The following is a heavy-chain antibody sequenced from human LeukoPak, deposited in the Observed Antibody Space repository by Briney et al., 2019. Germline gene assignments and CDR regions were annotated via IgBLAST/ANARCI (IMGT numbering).Heavy chain of an antibody. D-gene: IGHD1-26*01. CDR1: GFPFSNYA. CDR2: INSGGST. CDR3: AKGGSGSCYAHSDY. Sequence: GGSLRLSCAASGFPFSNYAMSWVRQAPGKGLKWVSTINSGGSTCYADSVKGRFTISRGNSKNTLYLQMNSLRAEDTALYYCAKGGSGSCYAHSDYWGQGTLVTVSS. V-gene: IGHV3-23*01. J-gene: IGHJ4*02.